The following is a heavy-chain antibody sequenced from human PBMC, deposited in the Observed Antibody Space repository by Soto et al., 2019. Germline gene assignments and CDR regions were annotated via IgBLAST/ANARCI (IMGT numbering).Heavy chain of an antibody. J-gene: IGHJ5*02. CDR1: GYTFTTYG. V-gene: IGHV1-18*01. Sequence: ASVKVSCKASGYTFTTYGISWVRQAPGQGLEWMGLISPSGGSTRFAQKLQGRVTMTRDTSTSTVYMELSSLRSEDTAVYYCARDPNPDYGDYAGNWFDPWGQGTLVTVSS. D-gene: IGHD4-17*01. CDR3: ARDPNPDYGDYAGNWFDP. CDR2: ISPSGGST.